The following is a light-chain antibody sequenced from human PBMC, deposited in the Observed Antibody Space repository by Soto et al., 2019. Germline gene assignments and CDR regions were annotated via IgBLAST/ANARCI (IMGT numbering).Light chain of an antibody. V-gene: IGLV2-23*02. Sequence: QSSLTQPASVSGSPGQSITISCTGNSSEVGSYNLVSWYQQHPGKAPKLMIYEVSKRPSGVSNRFSGSKSGNTASLTISGLQAEDEADYYCCSYAGSSTFYVVFGGGTKVTVL. CDR3: CSYAGSSTFYVV. CDR2: EVS. CDR1: SSEVGSYNL. J-gene: IGLJ2*01.